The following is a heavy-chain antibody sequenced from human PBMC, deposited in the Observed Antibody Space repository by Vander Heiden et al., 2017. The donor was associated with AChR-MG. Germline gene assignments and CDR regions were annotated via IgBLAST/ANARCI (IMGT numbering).Heavy chain of an antibody. CDR1: GVTFSGSA. J-gene: IGHJ6*03. CDR2: SRSKANSYAT. CDR3: TRTTVTDKYYYYYMDV. D-gene: IGHD4-17*01. Sequence: EVQLVESGGGSVQPGGSPKLSCAAAGVTFSGSAMHWVRQASGKGLEWVGRSRSKANSYATAYAASVKGRFTISRDDSKNTAYLQMNSLKTEDTAVYYCTRTTVTDKYYYYYMDVWGKGTTVTVSS. V-gene: IGHV3-73*02.